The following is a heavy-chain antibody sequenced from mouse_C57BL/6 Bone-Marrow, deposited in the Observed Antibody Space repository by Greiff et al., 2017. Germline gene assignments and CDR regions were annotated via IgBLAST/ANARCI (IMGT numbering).Heavy chain of an antibody. V-gene: IGHV5-17*01. Sequence: EVKVVESGGGLVKPGGSLKLSCAASGFTFSDYGMHWVRQAPEKGLEWVAYISSGSSTIYYADTVKGGFTISRDNAKNTLFLQMTSLRSEDTVMYYSARFNWDYFDYWGQGTTLTVSS. D-gene: IGHD4-1*02. J-gene: IGHJ2*01. CDR3: ARFNWDYFDY. CDR1: GFTFSDYG. CDR2: ISSGSSTI.